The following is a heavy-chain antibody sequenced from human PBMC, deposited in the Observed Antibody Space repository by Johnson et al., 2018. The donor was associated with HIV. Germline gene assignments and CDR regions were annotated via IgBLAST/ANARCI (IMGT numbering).Heavy chain of an antibody. J-gene: IGHJ3*02. V-gene: IGHV3-11*04. CDR3: ARESGGQYDAFDI. D-gene: IGHD3-16*01. CDR1: GFTFSDDY. CDR2: ISSSGSTI. Sequence: VQLVESGGGLVKPGGSLRFSCVASGFTFSDDYMSWIRQAPGKGLEWISYISSSGSTIYYVDSVKGRFTISRDNSKNTLYLKMNSLRAEDTAVYYCARESGGQYDAFDIWGQGTMVTVSS.